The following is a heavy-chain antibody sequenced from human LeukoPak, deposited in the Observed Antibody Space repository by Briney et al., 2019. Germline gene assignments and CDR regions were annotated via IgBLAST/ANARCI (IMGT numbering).Heavy chain of an antibody. D-gene: IGHD3-10*01. Sequence: GGSLTLSCAASGFTFSNYWMTWVRQAPGKGLEWVASIKQDGSEKYYVDSVKGRFTFSRDNAKNSVYLQMNSLRAEDTAVYYCARDKSAGADTGSSFYYWGQGALVTVSS. CDR3: ARDKSAGADTGSSFYY. CDR2: IKQDGSEK. CDR1: GFTFSNYW. J-gene: IGHJ4*02. V-gene: IGHV3-7*03.